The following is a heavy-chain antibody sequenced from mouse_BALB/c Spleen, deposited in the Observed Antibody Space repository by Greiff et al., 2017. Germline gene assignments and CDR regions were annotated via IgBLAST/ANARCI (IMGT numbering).Heavy chain of an antibody. J-gene: IGHJ4*01. V-gene: IGHV1S127*01. Sequence: QVQLQQSGPQLVRPGASVKISCKASGYSFTSYWMHWVKQRPGQGLEWIGMIDPSDSETRLNQKFKDKATLTVDKSSSTAYMQLSSPTSEDSAVYYCARRGWLLREGAMDYWGQGTSVTVSS. CDR3: ARRGWLLREGAMDY. CDR1: GYSFTSYW. CDR2: IDPSDSET. D-gene: IGHD2-3*01.